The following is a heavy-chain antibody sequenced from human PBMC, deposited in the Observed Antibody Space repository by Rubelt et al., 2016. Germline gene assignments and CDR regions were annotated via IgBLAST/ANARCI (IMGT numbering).Heavy chain of an antibody. CDR3: ARNLYYGMDV. Sequence: QLQLQESGSGLVKPSQTLSLTCAVSGGSINSGGYSWSWIRQPPGKGLEWIGYIYQSGNTYYNPSLKSRVTISVDTAKNQFALKLRSVTAADTAVFYCARNLYYGMDVWGQGTTVTVSS. D-gene: IGHD2-2*02. CDR1: GGSINSGGYS. J-gene: IGHJ6*02. V-gene: IGHV4-30-2*01. CDR2: IYQSGNT.